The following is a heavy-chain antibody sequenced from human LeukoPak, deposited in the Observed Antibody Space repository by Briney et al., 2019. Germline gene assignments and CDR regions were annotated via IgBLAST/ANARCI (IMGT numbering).Heavy chain of an antibody. CDR2: ISGGSSTI. CDR1: GFTFSDYY. V-gene: IGHV3-11*01. Sequence: GGSLRLSCAASGFTFSDYYMSWIRQAPGKGLVWVSYISGGSSTIYYADSLKGRFTVSRDNAKNSLYLLMNSLRAEDTAVYYCARRGSGRHFDFWGQGTLVTVSS. CDR3: ARRGSGRHFDF. D-gene: IGHD2-15*01. J-gene: IGHJ4*02.